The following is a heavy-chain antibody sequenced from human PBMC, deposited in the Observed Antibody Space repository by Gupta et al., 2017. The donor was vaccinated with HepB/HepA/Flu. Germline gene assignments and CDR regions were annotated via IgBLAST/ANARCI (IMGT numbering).Heavy chain of an antibody. V-gene: IGHV3-7*01. Sequence: QLVASGGGLVQQGGSLTLPCAASRLSFRTCWLTWVRQAPGKGLEWVADIKEDGNEKYYVDSVKGRFIISRDNAKSSLYLQMNSLRAEDTAIYYCVGDDSGDKRNAFDFWGQGTVVTVSS. CDR2: IKEDGNEK. CDR1: RLSFRTCW. CDR3: VGDDSGDKRNAFDF. D-gene: IGHD4-23*01. J-gene: IGHJ3*01.